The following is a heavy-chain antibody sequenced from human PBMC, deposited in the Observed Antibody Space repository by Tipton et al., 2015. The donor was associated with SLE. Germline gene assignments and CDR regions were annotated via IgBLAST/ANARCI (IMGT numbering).Heavy chain of an antibody. Sequence: TLSLTCAVYGGSFSGYYWSWIRQPPGKGLEWIGEINHSGSTNYNPSLKSRVTISVDTSKNQFSLKLSSVTAADTAVYYCARTASGDYLSLYYYYYMDVWAKGQWSPSL. V-gene: IGHV4-34*01. CDR3: ARTASGDYLSLYYYYYMDV. D-gene: IGHD4-17*01. CDR2: INHSGST. J-gene: IGHJ6*03. CDR1: GGSFSGYY.